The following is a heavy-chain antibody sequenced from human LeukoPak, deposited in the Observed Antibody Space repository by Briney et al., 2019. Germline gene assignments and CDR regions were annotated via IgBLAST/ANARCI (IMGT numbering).Heavy chain of an antibody. J-gene: IGHJ4*02. Sequence: GGSLRLSCAAPGFTFSTYAMSWVRQAPGKGLEWVSGISSGSGNTYYADSVKGRFTISRDNSKNTVYLQIISLRAEDTALYHCAKEAGDGWSYFDYWGQGTLVTVSS. V-gene: IGHV3-23*01. CDR2: ISSGSGNT. CDR3: AKEAGDGWSYFDY. CDR1: GFTFSTYA. D-gene: IGHD6-19*01.